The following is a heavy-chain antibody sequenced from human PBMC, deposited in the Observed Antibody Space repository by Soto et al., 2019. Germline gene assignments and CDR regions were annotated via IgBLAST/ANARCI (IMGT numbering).Heavy chain of an antibody. CDR1: GXTFSGSS. Sequence: QPXGSLRLSCAASGXTFSGSSMHWVRQASGKGLEWVGRIRSKANSYATAYAASVKGRFTISRDDSKKTAYLQMNSLKTEDTAVYYCNTLPDPWGQGNLVTVSA. CDR2: IRSKANSYAT. J-gene: IGHJ5*02. V-gene: IGHV3-73*01. CDR3: NTLPDP.